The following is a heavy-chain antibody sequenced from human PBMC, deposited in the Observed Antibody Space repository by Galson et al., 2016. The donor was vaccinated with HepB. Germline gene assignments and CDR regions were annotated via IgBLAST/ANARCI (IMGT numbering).Heavy chain of an antibody. J-gene: IGHJ4*02. CDR3: SRGRNGFKCCQIEY. CDR1: GFTFRNHW. CDR2: IKQDGSQT. D-gene: IGHD2-8*01. Sequence: SLRLSCAASGFTFRNHWMDWVRQAPGKGLEWVANIKQDGSQTHYLDSVKGRFTISRDNAGNSLVLQMNSLRVDDTAVYYCSRGRNGFKCCQIEYWGQGTLVIVSS. V-gene: IGHV3-7*03.